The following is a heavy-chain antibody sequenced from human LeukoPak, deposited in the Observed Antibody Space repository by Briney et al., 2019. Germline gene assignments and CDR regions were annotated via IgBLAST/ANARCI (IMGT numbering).Heavy chain of an antibody. CDR1: GFTFSSYA. V-gene: IGHV3-23*01. CDR3: ASIAAAGYYYCGMDV. J-gene: IGHJ6*02. D-gene: IGHD6-13*01. CDR2: ISGSGGST. Sequence: PGGSLRLSCAASGFTFSSYAMSWVRQAPGKGLEWVSAISGSGGSTYYADSVKGRFTISRDNSKNTLYLQMNSLRAEDTAVYYCASIAAAGYYYCGMDVWGQETTVTVSS.